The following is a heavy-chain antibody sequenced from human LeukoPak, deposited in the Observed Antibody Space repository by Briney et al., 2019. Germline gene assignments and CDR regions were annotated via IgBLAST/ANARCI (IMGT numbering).Heavy chain of an antibody. J-gene: IGHJ3*02. CDR1: GYSISSGYY. D-gene: IGHD6-19*01. Sequence: SETLSLTCTVSGYSISSGYYWGWIRQPPGKGLEWIGSIYHSGSTYYNPFLKSRVTISVDTSKNQFSLKLSSVTAADTAVYYCARATPGYSSGWYEGPEAFDIWGQGTVVTVSS. CDR3: ARATPGYSSGWYEGPEAFDI. V-gene: IGHV4-38-2*02. CDR2: IYHSGST.